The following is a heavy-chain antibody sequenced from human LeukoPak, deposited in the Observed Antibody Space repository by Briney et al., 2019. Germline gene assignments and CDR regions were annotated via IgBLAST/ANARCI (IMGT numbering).Heavy chain of an antibody. J-gene: IGHJ4*02. D-gene: IGHD3-22*01. V-gene: IGHV3-21*01. CDR3: ARARYDYYDSSGYYSFDY. CDR1: GFTFSSYT. Sequence: GGSLRLSGAASGFTFSSYTMNWVRQAPGKGLEWVSSISSSSTYIYYADSLKDRFTVSRDNAKNSLYLQMHSLRAEDTAVYYCARARYDYYDSSGYYSFDYWGQGTLVTVSS. CDR2: ISSSSTYI.